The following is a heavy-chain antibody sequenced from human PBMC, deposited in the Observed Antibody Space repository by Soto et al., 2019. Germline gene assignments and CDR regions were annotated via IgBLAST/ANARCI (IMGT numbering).Heavy chain of an antibody. V-gene: IGHV4-39*01. CDR3: AGGSEQLPSDS. CDR1: GGSISSSSYY. D-gene: IGHD6-13*01. J-gene: IGHJ4*02. CDR2: IYYSGST. Sequence: QLQLQESGPGLVKPSETLSLTCTVSGGSISSSSYYWGWIRQPPGKGLEWIGSIYYSGSTYYNPSGKSRGTISVDTTQNQSSLKLSSVTAADAAVYYCAGGSEQLPSDSWGQGTLVTVSS.